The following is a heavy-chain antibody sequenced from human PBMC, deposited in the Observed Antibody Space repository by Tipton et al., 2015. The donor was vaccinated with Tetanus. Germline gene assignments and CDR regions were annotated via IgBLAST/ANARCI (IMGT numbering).Heavy chain of an antibody. D-gene: IGHD2-21*01. J-gene: IGHJ4*02. V-gene: IGHV4-59*01. CDR3: ARANDEFPKKGPFDS. CDR1: GDSMTDFY. CDR2: IFYNGRT. Sequence: TLSLTCNVSGDSMTDFYWSWIRQTPGKGLEWIAYIFYNGRTQSNPSLRSRVSISVDTAKNQFSLQLKSVTAADTAVYYCARANDEFPKKGPFDSWGQGSLVTVSS.